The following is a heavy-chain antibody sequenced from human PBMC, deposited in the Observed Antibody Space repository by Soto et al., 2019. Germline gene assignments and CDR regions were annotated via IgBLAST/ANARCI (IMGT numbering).Heavy chain of an antibody. CDR1: GFTFSDHH. D-gene: IGHD3-22*01. CDR3: TTEFGYSRGQNDN. CDR2: SKKKDKKDNSYSI. V-gene: IGHV3-72*01. Sequence: GGSLRLSCAASGFTFSDHHMDWVRQAPGKGLEWVGRSKKKDKKDNSYSIFYGASVRSRFTISIDDSKNSLYLQMNSLKTEYTAVYYCTTEFGYSRGQNDNWGQGTLVTVSS. J-gene: IGHJ4*02.